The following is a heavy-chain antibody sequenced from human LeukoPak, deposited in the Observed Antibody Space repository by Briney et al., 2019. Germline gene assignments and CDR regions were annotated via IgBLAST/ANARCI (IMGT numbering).Heavy chain of an antibody. V-gene: IGHV3-48*04. CDR3: ARDFMYNTLCTGC. CDR2: ISSSSSTI. Sequence: GGSLRLSCAASGFTFSSYSMNWVRQAPGKGLEWVSYISSSSSTIYYADSVKGRFTISRDNAKNTLYLQMNSLRAEDTAVYYCARDFMYNTLCTGCWGQGTLVTVSS. CDR1: GFTFSSYS. J-gene: IGHJ4*02. D-gene: IGHD1-14*01.